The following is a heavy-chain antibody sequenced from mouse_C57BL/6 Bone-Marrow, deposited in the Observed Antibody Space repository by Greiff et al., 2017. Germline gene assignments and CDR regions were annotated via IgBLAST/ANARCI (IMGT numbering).Heavy chain of an antibody. D-gene: IGHD2-13*01. J-gene: IGHJ3*01. V-gene: IGHV8-8*01. Sequence: QVTLKVSGPGILQPSQTLSLTCSFSGFSLSTFGLGVGWIRQPSGKGLEWLAHFWCDDGKYYNPALKSRLTISKDTSKNQVFRKIANVDTADTATYYCARSPRGDWFAYWGQGTLVTVSA. CDR3: ARSPRGDWFAY. CDR1: GFSLSTFGLG. CDR2: FWCDDGK.